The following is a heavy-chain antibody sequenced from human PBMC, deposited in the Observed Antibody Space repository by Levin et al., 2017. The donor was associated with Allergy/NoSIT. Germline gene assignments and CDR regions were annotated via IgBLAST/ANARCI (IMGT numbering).Heavy chain of an antibody. J-gene: IGHJ5*02. CDR1: GYTFTSYY. CDR3: AGTLSGFGELLSWFDP. CDR2: INPSGGST. V-gene: IGHV1-46*01. Sequence: ASVKVSCKASGYTFTSYYMHWVRQAPGQGLEWMGIINPSGGSTSYAQKFQGRVTMTRDTSTSTVYMELSSLRSEDTAVYYCAGTLSGFGELLSWFDPWGQGTLVTVSS. D-gene: IGHD3-10*01.